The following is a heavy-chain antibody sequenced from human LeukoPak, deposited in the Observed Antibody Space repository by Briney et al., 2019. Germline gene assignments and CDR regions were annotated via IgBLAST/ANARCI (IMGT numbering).Heavy chain of an antibody. Sequence: SVKVSCKASGGTFSSYAISWVRQAPGQGLEWMGGIIPIFGTANYAQKFQGRVTITADESTSTAYMELSSLRSEDTAVYYCAGRHSVWYHSDYWGQGTLVTVSS. J-gene: IGHJ4*02. CDR1: GGTFSSYA. D-gene: IGHD6-19*01. V-gene: IGHV1-69*13. CDR2: IIPIFGTA. CDR3: AGRHSVWYHSDY.